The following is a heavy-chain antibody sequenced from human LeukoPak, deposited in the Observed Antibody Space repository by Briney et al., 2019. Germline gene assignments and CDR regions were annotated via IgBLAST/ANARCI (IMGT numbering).Heavy chain of an antibody. J-gene: IGHJ4*02. CDR2: TSGIGAGT. CDR1: GFTFSIYA. CDR3: AKDSRDWTYFDF. V-gene: IGHV3-23*01. D-gene: IGHD3/OR15-3a*01. Sequence: GGSLRLSCAASGFTFSIYAMSWVRQAPGKGLEWVSTTSGIGAGTYYADSVRGRFTISRDNAKNTLYLQMDSLRAEDTAVYYCAKDSRDWTYFDFWGQGTLVTVSS.